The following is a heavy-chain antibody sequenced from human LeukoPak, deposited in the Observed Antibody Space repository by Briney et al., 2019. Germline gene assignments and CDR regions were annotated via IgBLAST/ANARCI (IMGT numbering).Heavy chain of an antibody. D-gene: IGHD3-10*01. CDR3: ARVAGYGSGSYAFDY. CDR2: ISTSSRYI. V-gene: IGHV3-21*01. CDR1: GFTLSSCS. J-gene: IGHJ4*02. Sequence: PGGSLRLSCAASGFTLSSCSMNWVRQAPGKGLEWVSSISTSSRYIYYADSVKGRFTISRDNAKKSLYLQMNSLRAEDTAVYYCARVAGYGSGSYAFDYWGQGTLVTVSS.